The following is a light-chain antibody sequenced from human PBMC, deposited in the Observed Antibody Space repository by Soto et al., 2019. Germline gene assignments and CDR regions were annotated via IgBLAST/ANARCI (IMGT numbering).Light chain of an antibody. V-gene: IGLV1-51*01. J-gene: IGLJ1*01. CDR1: SSNIGNNY. CDR3: GTWDSSLSAYV. Sequence: QSVLTQPPSVSAAPGQTVTISCSGSSSNIGNNYVSWYQQLPGTAPKVLIYDNNKRPSGIPDRFSGSKSGTSATLGITGLQTGDEADYYCGTWDSSLSAYVFGFGTKLTVL. CDR2: DNN.